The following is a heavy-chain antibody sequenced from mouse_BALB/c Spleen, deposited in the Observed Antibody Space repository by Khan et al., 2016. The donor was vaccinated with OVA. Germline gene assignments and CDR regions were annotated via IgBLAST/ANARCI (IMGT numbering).Heavy chain of an antibody. Sequence: QVQLKQSGAELVRPGASVKLSCKASGYTFTDYYINWVKQRTGQGLEWIGEISPGSGDTYYNERLKGQATLTADKSSSTVYMQLSSLTSEASAVYFCARRNYFGYTFAYWGQGTLVTVSA. CDR1: GYTFTDYY. J-gene: IGHJ3*01. CDR3: ARRNYFGYTFAY. D-gene: IGHD1-2*01. V-gene: IGHV1-77*01. CDR2: ISPGSGDT.